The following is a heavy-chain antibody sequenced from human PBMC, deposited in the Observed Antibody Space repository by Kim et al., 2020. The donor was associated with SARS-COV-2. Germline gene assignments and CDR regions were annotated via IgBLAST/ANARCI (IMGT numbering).Heavy chain of an antibody. J-gene: IGHJ4*02. V-gene: IGHV3-7*01. CDR3: ARTLAGRGTQRDY. CDR2: INEAGSDK. CDR1: GFTFSSYW. Sequence: GGSLRLSCAASGFTFSSYWMTWVRQAPAAGLEWVAHINEAGSDKYYVDSVKGRLTISRDNARNSLYLQMNSLRAEDTAVYYCARTLAGRGTQRDYWGQGALVTVSS.